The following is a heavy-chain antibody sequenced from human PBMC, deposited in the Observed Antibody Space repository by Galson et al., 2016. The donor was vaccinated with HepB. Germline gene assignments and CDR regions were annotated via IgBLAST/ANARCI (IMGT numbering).Heavy chain of an antibody. CDR3: GKDRGSLWGSAGKGMDV. D-gene: IGHD3-16*01. Sequence: SLRLSCAASGFTFDDYTMHWVRQVPGKGLEWVGLISWDGRSPDYADSVRGRFTISRDNRQNLMYLQMNGLTTEDPALYYCGKDRGSLWGSAGKGMDVWGQGTTVIVSS. CDR2: ISWDGRSP. V-gene: IGHV3-43*01. J-gene: IGHJ6*02. CDR1: GFTFDDYT.